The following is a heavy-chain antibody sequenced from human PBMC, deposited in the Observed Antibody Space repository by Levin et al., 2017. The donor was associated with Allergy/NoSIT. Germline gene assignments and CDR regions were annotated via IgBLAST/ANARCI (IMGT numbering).Heavy chain of an antibody. CDR2: ISGSGGRT. V-gene: IGHV3-23*01. CDR3: AKDHLGQVFGGNSDGWGC. Sequence: GESLKISCVASGFTFSNYAMTWVRQAPWKGLEWVSSISGSGGRTYYADSVKGRLTMSRDNSKNTLYLQVNSLRVDDTAIYYCAKDHLGQVFGGNSDGWGCWGQGTLVTVSS. D-gene: IGHD4-23*01. J-gene: IGHJ4*02. CDR1: GFTFSNYA.